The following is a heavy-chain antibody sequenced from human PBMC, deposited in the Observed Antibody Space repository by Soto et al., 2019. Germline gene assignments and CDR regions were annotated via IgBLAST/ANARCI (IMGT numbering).Heavy chain of an antibody. CDR3: ARMAGPWYFEL. Sequence: QEQLQQWGAGLLEPSETLSLTCAVHGGSFSGFYWTWIRQPPGKGREWIGEINHSGSSNYNPPLKSRDTMSLDTSRNQFSLSLNSVTAADTAVYYCARMAGPWYFELWGRGTLVTVSS. V-gene: IGHV4-34*01. J-gene: IGHJ2*01. CDR1: GGSFSGFY. CDR2: INHSGSS.